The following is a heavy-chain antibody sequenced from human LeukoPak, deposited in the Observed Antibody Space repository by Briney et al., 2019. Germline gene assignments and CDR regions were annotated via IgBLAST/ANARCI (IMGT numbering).Heavy chain of an antibody. CDR3: ARLPVKGDYADYYYGMDA. D-gene: IGHD4-17*01. J-gene: IGHJ6*02. CDR1: GYSFTSYW. V-gene: IGHV5-51*01. CDR2: IYPGDSDT. Sequence: GESLKISCKGSGYSFTSYWIGWVRQMPGKGLEWMGIIYPGDSDTRYSPSFQGQVTISADKSISTAYLQWSSLKASDTAMYYCARLPVKGDYADYYYGMDAWGQGATVTVSS.